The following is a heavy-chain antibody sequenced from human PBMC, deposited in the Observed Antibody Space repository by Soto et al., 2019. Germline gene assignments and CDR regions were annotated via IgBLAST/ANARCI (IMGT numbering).Heavy chain of an antibody. D-gene: IGHD3-10*01. CDR2: ISGSGGST. CDR3: AKAGRGGYYYYYMDV. CDR1: GFTFSSYA. J-gene: IGHJ6*03. V-gene: IGHV3-23*01. Sequence: EVQLLESGGSLVQPGGSLRLSCAASGFTFSSYAMSWVRQAPGKGLEWVSAISGSGGSTYYADSVKGRFTISRDNSKNTLYLQMNSLRAEDTAVYYCAKAGRGGYYYYYMDVWGKGTTVTVSS.